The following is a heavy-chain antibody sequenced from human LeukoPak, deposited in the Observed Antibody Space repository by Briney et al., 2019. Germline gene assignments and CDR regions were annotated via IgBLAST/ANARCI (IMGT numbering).Heavy chain of an antibody. CDR1: GYTFTGYY. J-gene: IGHJ4*02. D-gene: IGHD2-2*01. V-gene: IGHV1-2*02. CDR2: INPNSGGT. CDR3: ARVTTIVVVPAATSDY. Sequence: ASVKVSCKASGYTFTGYYMHWVRQAPGQGLEWMGWINPNSGGTNYAQKFQGRVTMTRDTSISTAYMELSRLRSDDTAVYYCARVTTIVVVPAATSDYWGQGTLVTVSS.